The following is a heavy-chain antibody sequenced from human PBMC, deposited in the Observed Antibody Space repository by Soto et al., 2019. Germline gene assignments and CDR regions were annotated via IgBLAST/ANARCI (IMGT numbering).Heavy chain of an antibody. V-gene: IGHV3-30*18. CDR1: GFTFSSYG. D-gene: IGHD5-18*01. Sequence: QVQLVESGGGVVQPGRSLRLSCAASGFTFSSYGMHWVRQAPGKGLEWVAVISYDGSNKYYADSVKGRFTISRDNSKNTLYLQMNSLRAEDTAVYYCAKDELRWDSGVYYYGMDVWGQGTTVTVSS. J-gene: IGHJ6*02. CDR2: ISYDGSNK. CDR3: AKDELRWDSGVYYYGMDV.